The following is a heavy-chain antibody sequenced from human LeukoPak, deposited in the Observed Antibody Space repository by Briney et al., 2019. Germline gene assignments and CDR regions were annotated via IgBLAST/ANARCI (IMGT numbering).Heavy chain of an antibody. V-gene: IGHV4-39*07. Sequence: KPSETLSLTCTVSGDSLSSSLYYWSWIRQPPGKGLEWIGSIYYRGSTYYNSSLTSRVAISIATSKNQFSVKLSSVTAADTAVYSCARVAAFAAAGTDWLDPWGQGILVTVSS. CDR2: IYYRGST. J-gene: IGHJ5*02. D-gene: IGHD6-13*01. CDR3: ARVAAFAAAGTDWLDP. CDR1: GDSLSSSLYY.